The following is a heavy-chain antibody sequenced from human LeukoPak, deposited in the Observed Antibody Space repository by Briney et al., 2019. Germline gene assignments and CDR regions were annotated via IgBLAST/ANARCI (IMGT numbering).Heavy chain of an antibody. V-gene: IGHV3-66*01. Sequence: GRSLRLSCAASGFTVSSNYMSWVRQAPGKGLEWVSVIYSGGSTYYADSVKGRFTISRDNSKNTLYLQMNSLRAEDTAVYYCARDSRYYYPSYWGQGTLVTVSS. CDR1: GFTVSSNY. CDR3: ARDSRYYYPSY. D-gene: IGHD3-10*01. CDR2: IYSGGST. J-gene: IGHJ4*02.